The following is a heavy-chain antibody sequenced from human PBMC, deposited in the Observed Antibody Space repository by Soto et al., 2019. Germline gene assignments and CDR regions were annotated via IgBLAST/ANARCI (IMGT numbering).Heavy chain of an antibody. J-gene: IGHJ6*02. Sequence: KAGGSLRLSCVGSGFTFSTYSINWVRQAPGKGLEWVSSISSRSDIYYADSVKGRFTISRDNAKNSVSLQMNSLRAEDTAVYYCAREYTAWPLAYGLDVWGQGTPVTVSS. V-gene: IGHV3-21*01. CDR1: GFTFSTYS. CDR2: ISSRSDI. D-gene: IGHD2-2*02. CDR3: AREYTAWPLAYGLDV.